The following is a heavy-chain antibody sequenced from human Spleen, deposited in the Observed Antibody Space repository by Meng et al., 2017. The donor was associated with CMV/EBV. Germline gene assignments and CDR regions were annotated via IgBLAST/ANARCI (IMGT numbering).Heavy chain of an antibody. Sequence: SGYLFTCYFKHWVRQAPGQGLEWMGWIDPKSGGISYAQKFQGRVTMARDTSISTAYMELSRLRSGDTAVYYCARDYSSTTYGDNWFDPWRQRTLVTVSS. D-gene: IGHD6-13*01. V-gene: IGHV1-2*02. CDR3: ARDYSSTTYGDNWFDP. CDR1: GYLFTCYF. CDR2: IDPKSGGI. J-gene: IGHJ5*02.